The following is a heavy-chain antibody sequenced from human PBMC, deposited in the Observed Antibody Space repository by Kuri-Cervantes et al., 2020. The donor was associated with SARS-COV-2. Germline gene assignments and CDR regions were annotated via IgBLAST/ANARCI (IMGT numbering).Heavy chain of an antibody. D-gene: IGHD5-18*01. V-gene: IGHV3-21*01. J-gene: IGHJ6*02. CDR3: ARVHSYGPQDYYYYGVDV. Sequence: GESLKISCAASGFTFSSYSMNWVRQAPGKGLEWVSSISSSSSYIYYADSVKGRFTISRDNAKNSLYLQMSSLRAEDTAVYYCARVHSYGPQDYYYYGVDVWGQGTTVTVSS. CDR2: ISSSSSYI. CDR1: GFTFSSYS.